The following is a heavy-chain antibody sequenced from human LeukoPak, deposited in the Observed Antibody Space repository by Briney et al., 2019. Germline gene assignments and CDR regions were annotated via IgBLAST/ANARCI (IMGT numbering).Heavy chain of an antibody. V-gene: IGHV3-48*03. J-gene: IGHJ4*02. D-gene: IGHD2-15*01. Sequence: GGSLRLSCAASGFTLSSYEMNWVRQAPGKGLEWVSYISSSGSTIYYADSVKGRFTISRDNAKNSLYLQMNSLRAEDTAVYYCARDAVVVVAASGPGYYFDYWGQGTLVTVSS. CDR2: ISSSGSTI. CDR3: ARDAVVVVAASGPGYYFDY. CDR1: GFTLSSYE.